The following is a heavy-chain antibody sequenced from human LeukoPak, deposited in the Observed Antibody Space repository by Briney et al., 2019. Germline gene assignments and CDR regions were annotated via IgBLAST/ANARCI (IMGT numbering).Heavy chain of an antibody. J-gene: IGHJ4*02. D-gene: IGHD3-3*01. CDR1: GGTFSSYA. V-gene: IGHV1-69*05. CDR2: IIPIFGTA. CDR3: AREILEWPLFDY. Sequence: ASVKVSCKASGGTFSSYAISWVRQAPGQGLEWMGGIIPIFGTANYAQKFQGRVTITTDESTSTAYMELSSLRSEDTAVYYCAREILEWPLFDYWGQGTLVTVSS.